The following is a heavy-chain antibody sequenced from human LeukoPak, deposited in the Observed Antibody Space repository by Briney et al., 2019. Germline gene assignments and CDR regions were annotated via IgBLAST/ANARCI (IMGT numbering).Heavy chain of an antibody. V-gene: IGHV4-59*01. D-gene: IGHD5-18*01. CDR3: ARFPVRGYTYGSVIHHMDV. CDR1: SVSISSFF. Sequence: SETLSLTCSVSSVSISSFFWSWIRQPPGKGLEWIGSIHYSGDTKYNPSLKSRVSLSVDTSKQQFSLRLTSVTAADTAIYYCARFPVRGYTYGSVIHHMDVWGQGTTVTVSS. J-gene: IGHJ6*02. CDR2: IHYSGDT.